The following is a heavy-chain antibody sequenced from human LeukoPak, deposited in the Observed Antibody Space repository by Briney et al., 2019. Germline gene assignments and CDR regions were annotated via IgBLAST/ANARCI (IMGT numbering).Heavy chain of an antibody. CDR2: ISSSSSYI. D-gene: IGHD2-21*02. CDR3: ARAAYCGGDCRDAFDI. J-gene: IGHJ3*02. CDR1: GFTFSSYS. V-gene: IGHV3-21*01. Sequence: GGSLRLSCAASGFTFSSYSMNWVRQAPGKGLEWVSSISSSSSYIYYADSVKGRFTISRDNAKNSLYLQMNSLRAEDTAVYYCARAAYCGGDCRDAFDIWGQGTMVTVSS.